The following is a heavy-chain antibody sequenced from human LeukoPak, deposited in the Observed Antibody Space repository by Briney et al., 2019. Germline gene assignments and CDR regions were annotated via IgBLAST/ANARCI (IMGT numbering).Heavy chain of an antibody. V-gene: IGHV1-24*01. CDR1: GYTLTELS. CDR3: ATPVPTTMIVETYYFDY. CDR2: FDPEDGET. J-gene: IGHJ4*02. Sequence: ASVKVSCKVSGYTLTELSMHWVRQAPGKGLEWMGGFDPEDGETIYAQKFQGRVTMTEDTSTDTAYMELSSLRSEDTAVYYCATPVPTTMIVETYYFDYWGQGTLVTVSS. D-gene: IGHD3-22*01.